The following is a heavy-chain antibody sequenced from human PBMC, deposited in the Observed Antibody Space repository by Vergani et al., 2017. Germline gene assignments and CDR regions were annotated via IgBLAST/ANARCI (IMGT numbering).Heavy chain of an antibody. V-gene: IGHV3-23*01. D-gene: IGHD6-19*01. J-gene: IGHJ4*02. CDR1: GFTFSSYA. CDR3: ARGPNPYSSGWHVLGHYFDY. Sequence: EVQLLESGGGLVQPGGSLRLSCAASGFTFSSYAMSWVRQAPGKGLEWVSAISGSGGSTYYADSVKGRFTISRDNSKNTLYLQMNSLRAEDTAVYYCARGPNPYSSGWHVLGHYFDYWGQGTLVTVSS. CDR2: ISGSGGST.